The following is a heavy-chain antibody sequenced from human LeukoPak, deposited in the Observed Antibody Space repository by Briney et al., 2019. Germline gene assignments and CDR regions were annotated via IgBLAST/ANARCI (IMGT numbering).Heavy chain of an antibody. CDR3: ARSSHYYGSGSYSAEFDP. Sequence: ASVKVSCKASGYTFTSYDINWVRQATGQGLEWMGWMNPNSGNTGYAQKFQGGVTMTRNTSISTAYMELSSLRSEDTAVYYCARSSHYYGSGSYSAEFDPWGQGTLVTVSS. CDR1: GYTFTSYD. V-gene: IGHV1-8*01. CDR2: MNPNSGNT. J-gene: IGHJ5*02. D-gene: IGHD3-10*01.